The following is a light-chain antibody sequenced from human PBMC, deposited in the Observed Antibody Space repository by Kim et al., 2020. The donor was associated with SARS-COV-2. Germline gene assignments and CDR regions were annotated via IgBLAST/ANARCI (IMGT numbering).Light chain of an antibody. CDR1: RHVTNNY. V-gene: IGKV3-20*01. Sequence: ITLTQSPGTLSLSPGERATLSCRASRHVTNNYLAWYQQKPGQAPRLLIYGASTRATGIPDRFSGSGSGTEFTLTINSLEPEDFAAYYCQQYGNVNHFGGGTTVQIK. J-gene: IGKJ4*01. CDR2: GAS. CDR3: QQYGNVNH.